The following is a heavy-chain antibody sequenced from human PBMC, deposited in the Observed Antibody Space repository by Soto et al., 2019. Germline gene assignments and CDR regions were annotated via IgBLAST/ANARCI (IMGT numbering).Heavy chain of an antibody. D-gene: IGHD3-3*01. CDR3: ARDGDGFWSGPDAFDI. J-gene: IGHJ3*02. CDR2: ISSSSSTI. Sequence: GGSLRLSCAASGFTFSSYSMNWVRQAPGKGLEWVSYISSSSSTIYYADSVKGRFTISRDNAKNSLYLQMNSLRDEDTAVYYCARDGDGFWSGPDAFDIWGQGTMVTVSS. V-gene: IGHV3-48*02. CDR1: GFTFSSYS.